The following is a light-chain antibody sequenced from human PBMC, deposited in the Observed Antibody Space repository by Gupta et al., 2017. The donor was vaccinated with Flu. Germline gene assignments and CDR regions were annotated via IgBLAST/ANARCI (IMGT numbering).Light chain of an antibody. Sequence: QSVLTQPPSASGTPGQRVTISCSGSSSNIGDNLVNWYQHLPGTPPKLLIYDDYHRPSGVPDRFSGSKFGTSASLAISGLQSEDETIYYCVAWDDSLNGPVFGGGTKLTVL. CDR3: VAWDDSLNGPV. J-gene: IGLJ2*01. CDR2: DDY. V-gene: IGLV1-44*01. CDR1: SSNIGDNL.